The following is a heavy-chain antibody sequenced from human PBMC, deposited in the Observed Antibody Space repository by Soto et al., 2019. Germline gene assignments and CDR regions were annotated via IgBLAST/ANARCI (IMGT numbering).Heavy chain of an antibody. V-gene: IGHV1-69*08. Sequence: QVQLVQSGAELKKPGSSVRIYCAASGATFNDYTFTWVRRAPGQGLDWMGRVIPLLDASNYAEKFQDRVTITADRSTSTVYMELSGLKSEDSAIYYCASGKRQMTQDRMGFYYYMDVWGKGTTVTVSS. CDR1: GATFNDYT. CDR3: ASGKRQMTQDRMGFYYYMDV. D-gene: IGHD2-15*01. J-gene: IGHJ6*03. CDR2: VIPLLDAS.